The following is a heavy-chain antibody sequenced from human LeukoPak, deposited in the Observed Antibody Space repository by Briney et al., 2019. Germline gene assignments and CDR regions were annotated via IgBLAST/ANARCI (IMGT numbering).Heavy chain of an antibody. J-gene: IGHJ4*02. CDR1: GGTFSSYA. V-gene: IGHV1-69*13. D-gene: IGHD3-10*01. CDR3: ARPYYYGSGSFDY. CDR2: VISPSGAT. Sequence: SVSVSCKSSGGTFSSYAVSWVRHAPGQGLEWVGGVISPSGATNSAQKFHGRVTIIADESTGIAYMELRGLRSEDTAVYYCARPYYYGSGSFDYWGQGTLVTVSS.